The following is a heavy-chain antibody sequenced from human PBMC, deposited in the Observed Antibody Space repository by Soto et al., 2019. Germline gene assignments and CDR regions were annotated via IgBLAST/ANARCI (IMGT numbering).Heavy chain of an antibody. D-gene: IGHD6-6*01. CDR1: GFTFSSYA. V-gene: IGHV3-23*01. CDR3: AKDLHSSSSGAFDI. J-gene: IGHJ3*02. Sequence: GGSLRLSCAASGFTFSSYAMSWVRQAPGKGLEWVSAISGSGGSTYYADSVKGRFTISRDNSKNPLYLQMNSLRAEDTAVYYGAKDLHSSSSGAFDIWGQGTMVTVSS. CDR2: ISGSGGST.